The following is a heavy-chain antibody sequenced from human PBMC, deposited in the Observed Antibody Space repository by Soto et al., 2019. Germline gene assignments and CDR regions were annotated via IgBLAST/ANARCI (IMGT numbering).Heavy chain of an antibody. J-gene: IGHJ4*02. CDR3: ARHVSTDIVVVPAAINFDY. CDR2: IYYSGST. CDR1: GGSISSSSYY. Sequence: SETLSLTCTVSGGSISSSSYYWGWIRQPPGKGLEWIGSIYYSGSTYYNPSLKSRVTISVDTSKNQFSLKLSSVTAADTAVYYCARHVSTDIVVVPAAINFDYWGQGTLVTVSS. D-gene: IGHD2-2*01. V-gene: IGHV4-39*01.